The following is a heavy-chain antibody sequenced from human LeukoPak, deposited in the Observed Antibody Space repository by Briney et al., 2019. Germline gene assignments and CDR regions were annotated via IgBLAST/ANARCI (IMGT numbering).Heavy chain of an antibody. J-gene: IGHJ4*02. CDR1: GGSVSSGDYC. D-gene: IGHD3-22*01. Sequence: PSETLSLTCTVSGGSVSSGDYCWSWIRQPPGKGLEWIGFIYYSGSTSYNPSLKSRVTISVDTSKNQFSLKLSSVTAADTAVYYCARDYYDSSGISSGHDYWGQGTLVTVSS. CDR3: ARDYYDSSGISSGHDY. CDR2: IYYSGST. V-gene: IGHV4-61*08.